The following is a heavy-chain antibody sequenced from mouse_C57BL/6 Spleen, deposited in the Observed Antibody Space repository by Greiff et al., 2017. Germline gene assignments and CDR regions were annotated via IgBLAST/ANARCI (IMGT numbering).Heavy chain of an antibody. D-gene: IGHD2-1*01. CDR1: GYTFTDYE. Sequence: QVQLKQSGAELVRPGASVTLSCKASGYTFTDYEMHWVKQTPVHGLEWIGAIDPETGGTAYNQKFKGKAILTADKSSSTAYMELRSLTSEDSAVYYCTRGGGNYPYFDYWGQGTTLTVSS. V-gene: IGHV1-15*01. CDR3: TRGGGNYPYFDY. J-gene: IGHJ2*01. CDR2: IDPETGGT.